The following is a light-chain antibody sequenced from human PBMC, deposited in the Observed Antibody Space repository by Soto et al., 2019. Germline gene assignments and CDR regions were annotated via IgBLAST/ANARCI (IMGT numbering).Light chain of an antibody. CDR2: DVT. Sequence: QSVLTQPRSVSGSPGQSLTISCTGTSSDVGGYNYVSWYQQYPGKVPKLMIYDVTKRPSGVPDRFSGSKSGNTASLTISGLQAEDEADSYCCSHAGSYTYVFGPGTKVTVL. V-gene: IGLV2-11*01. CDR3: CSHAGSYTYV. CDR1: SSDVGGYNY. J-gene: IGLJ1*01.